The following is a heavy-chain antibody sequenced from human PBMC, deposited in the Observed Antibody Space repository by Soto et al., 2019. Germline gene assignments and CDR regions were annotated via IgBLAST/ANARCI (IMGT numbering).Heavy chain of an antibody. J-gene: IGHJ4*02. D-gene: IGHD3-10*02. CDR3: ARGPRRLYSGASSTYSFDY. Sequence: QVQLQQWGAGLLKPSETLSLTCAVYGGSFSGYYWSWIRQPPGKGLEWIGEINHSGSTNYNPSLKSRVTISVDTSKNQFSLKLSSLTSADTAVYYCARGPRRLYSGASSTYSFDYWGQGTLVTVSS. CDR2: INHSGST. CDR1: GGSFSGYY. V-gene: IGHV4-34*01.